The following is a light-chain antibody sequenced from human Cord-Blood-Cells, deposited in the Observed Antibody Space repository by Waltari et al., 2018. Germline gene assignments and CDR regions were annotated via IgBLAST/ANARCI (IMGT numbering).Light chain of an antibody. J-gene: IGKJ1*01. Sequence: EIVLTQSPGTLSLSPVERATLSCRSSPSVSSSYLAWYQQKPGQAPRLLIYGASRRATGIPDRFSGSGSGTDFTLTISRLEPEDFAVYYCQQYGSSPRTFGQGTKVEIK. CDR2: GAS. CDR1: PSVSSSY. V-gene: IGKV3-20*01. CDR3: QQYGSSPRT.